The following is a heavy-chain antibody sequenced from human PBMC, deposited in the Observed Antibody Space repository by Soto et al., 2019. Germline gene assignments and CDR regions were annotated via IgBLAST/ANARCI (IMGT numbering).Heavy chain of an antibody. CDR1: GFTFSSYG. CDR2: ISYDGSNK. CDR3: AKSPGGWLQLGIDY. Sequence: QVQLVESGGGVVQPGRSLRLSCAASGFTFSSYGMHWVRQAPGKGLEWVAVISYDGSNKYYADSVKGRFTISRDNSKNTLYLQMNSLRDEDTAVYYCAKSPGGWLQLGIDYWGQGTLVTVSS. V-gene: IGHV3-30*18. D-gene: IGHD5-12*01. J-gene: IGHJ4*02.